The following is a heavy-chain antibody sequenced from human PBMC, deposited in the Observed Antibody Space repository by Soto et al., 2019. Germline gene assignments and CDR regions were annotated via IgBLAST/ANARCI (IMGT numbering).Heavy chain of an antibody. V-gene: IGHV4-39*01. D-gene: IGHD1-26*01. Sequence: PSETLSLTCTVSGGSITSSSYYWGWIRQPPGKGLEWIGSIYYSGSTYYNPSLKSRVTISVDTSKNQFSLKLSSVTAADMAVYYCATQEVGGSYVYTFDPWGQGTLVTVSS. CDR2: IYYSGST. CDR3: ATQEVGGSYVYTFDP. J-gene: IGHJ5*02. CDR1: GGSITSSSYY.